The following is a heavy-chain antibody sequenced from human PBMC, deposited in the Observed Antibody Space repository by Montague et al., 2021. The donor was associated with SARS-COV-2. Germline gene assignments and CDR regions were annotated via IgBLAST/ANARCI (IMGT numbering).Heavy chain of an antibody. CDR2: IYYTGST. Sequence: TLSLTCTVSGGSISGDNYYWTWIRQHPGKGLEWIAYIYYTGSTYYNPSLQSRLRTSLDTSKNQFSLTLTSVTAADTAIYYCARNRGWGSRGAGYIDLWGRGTLVP. V-gene: IGHV4-31*03. D-gene: IGHD7-27*01. CDR1: GGSISGDNYY. J-gene: IGHJ2*01. CDR3: ARNRGWGSRGAGYIDL.